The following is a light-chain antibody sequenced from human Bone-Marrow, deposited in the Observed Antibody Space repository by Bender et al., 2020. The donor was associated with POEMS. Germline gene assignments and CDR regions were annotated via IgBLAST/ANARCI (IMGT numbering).Light chain of an antibody. CDR3: CSYATSSTYV. V-gene: IGLV2-14*01. CDR2: EVN. CDR1: SRDVGGYNY. J-gene: IGLJ1*01. Sequence: QSALTQPASVSGSPGQSITISCTGGSRDVGGYNYVSWYQHHPGKAPKLVIYEVNNRPSGVSNRFSGSKSANTASLTISGLQAEDEADYYCCSYATSSTYVFGTGTKVTVL.